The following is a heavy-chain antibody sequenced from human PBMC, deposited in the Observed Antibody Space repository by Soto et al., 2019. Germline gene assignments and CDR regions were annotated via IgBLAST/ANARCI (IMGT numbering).Heavy chain of an antibody. J-gene: IGHJ4*02. CDR2: INHSGST. CDR1: GGSFSGYY. Sequence: SETLSLTCAVYGGSFSGYYWSWIRQPPGKGLEWIGEINHSGSTNYNPSLKSRVTISVDTSKNPFSLKLSSVTAADTAVYYCARGYCSGGSCYLLDYWCQGTLLTVSS. CDR3: ARGYCSGGSCYLLDY. D-gene: IGHD2-15*01. V-gene: IGHV4-34*01.